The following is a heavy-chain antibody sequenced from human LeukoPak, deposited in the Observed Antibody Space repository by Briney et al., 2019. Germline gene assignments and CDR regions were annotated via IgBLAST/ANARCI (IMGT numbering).Heavy chain of an antibody. D-gene: IGHD4/OR15-4a*01. CDR1: GYTFINNG. V-gene: IGHV1-18*01. CDR2: INTYNGNT. CDR3: ARDSSAYGAHCFDS. Sequence: ASVKVSCKASGYTFINNGISWVRQAPGQGLEWMGWINTYNGNTNNPQKFLGRVTMTTDTSTNTAYMELRGLRSDDTAVYYCARDSSAYGAHCFDSWGQGTLVTVSS. J-gene: IGHJ4*02.